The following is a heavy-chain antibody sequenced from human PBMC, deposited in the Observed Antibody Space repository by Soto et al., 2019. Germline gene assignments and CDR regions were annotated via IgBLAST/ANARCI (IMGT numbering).Heavy chain of an antibody. V-gene: IGHV1-18*01. CDR3: VMVDNYVTPTPQDV. CDR2: ISPYTGNT. CDR1: GYIFVNYG. Sequence: QVQLVQSGDEVKKPGASVKVSCKASGYIFVNYGIAWVRQAPGQGLEWMGWISPYTGNTHSATKVQGRLTMTTDTSTSTAYMDLGSRTSEDTAVYYCVMVDNYVTPTPQDVGGQGTTVTVSS. J-gene: IGHJ6*02. D-gene: IGHD3-16*01.